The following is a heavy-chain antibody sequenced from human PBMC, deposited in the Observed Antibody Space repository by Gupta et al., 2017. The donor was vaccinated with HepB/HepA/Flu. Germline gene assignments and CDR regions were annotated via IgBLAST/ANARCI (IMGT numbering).Heavy chain of an antibody. CDR1: GFSLRTSGMS. CDR3: ARMGEESDWYYFDL. V-gene: IGHV2-70*15. CDR2: IDWDDNK. Sequence: QVTLRESGPALVRPTQPLTLTCSFSGFSLRTSGMSVSWIRQPPGEAPQWLARIDWDDNKYYSPSLRGGVIISKDTSKNQVVLTMNNMGPQDTATYFCARMGEESDWYYFDLWGRGTLVSVSS. J-gene: IGHJ4*02. D-gene: IGHD3-9*01.